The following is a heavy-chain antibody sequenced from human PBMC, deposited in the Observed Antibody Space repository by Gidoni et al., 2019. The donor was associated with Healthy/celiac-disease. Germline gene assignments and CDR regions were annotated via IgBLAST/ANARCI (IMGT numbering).Heavy chain of an antibody. CDR1: GFTFSSYS. CDR3: ARDGYCSGGSCSSDY. V-gene: IGHV3-21*01. Sequence: EVQLVESGGGLVKLGGSLRLSCAAPGFTFSSYSMNWVRQAPGKGLEWVSSSSSSSSYIYYADSVKGRFTISRDNAKNSLYLQMNSLRAEDTAVYYCARDGYCSGGSCSSDYWGQGTLVTVSS. D-gene: IGHD2-15*01. CDR2: SSSSSSYI. J-gene: IGHJ4*02.